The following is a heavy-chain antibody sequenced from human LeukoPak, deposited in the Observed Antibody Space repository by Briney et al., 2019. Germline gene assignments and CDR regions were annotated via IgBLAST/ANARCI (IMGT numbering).Heavy chain of an antibody. CDR1: GGSFSGYY. D-gene: IGHD6-19*01. CDR3: ARAASVRGWYVAY. Sequence: SETLSLTCAVYGGSFSGYYWSWIRQPPGKGLEWIGEINHSGSTNYNPSLKSRVTISVDASKNQFSPKLSSVTAADTAVYYCARAASVRGWYVAYWGQGTLVTVSS. CDR2: INHSGST. J-gene: IGHJ4*02. V-gene: IGHV4-34*01.